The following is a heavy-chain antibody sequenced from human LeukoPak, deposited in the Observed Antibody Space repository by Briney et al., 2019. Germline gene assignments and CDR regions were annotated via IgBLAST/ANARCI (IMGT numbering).Heavy chain of an antibody. V-gene: IGHV3-23*01. D-gene: IGHD3-16*01. J-gene: IGHJ5*02. CDR1: GFTFSSFA. CDR3: AKGGHDSWGGP. CDR2: LSGDGFHA. Sequence: GGSLRLSCVGPGFTFSSFAMSRVRQAPGKGLEWVSALSGDGFHAYYAESVKGRTTTSRDNSKNTLYLQLNNLRVENTAGYYCAKGGHDSWGGPWGQGTLVTVSS.